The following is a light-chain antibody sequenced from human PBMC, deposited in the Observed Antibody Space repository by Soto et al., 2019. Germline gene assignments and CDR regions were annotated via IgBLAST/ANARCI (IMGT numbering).Light chain of an antibody. Sequence: DIVLTQSPVTLSAPPGESATLSCRASQTVNSDLAWYQQKPGQAPRLLIYGAYIRAVGIPARFSGSGSGAEFTLTIRSLQSEDFALYFCQQYNDWPRTFGQGTKVEIK. CDR1: QTVNSD. CDR2: GAY. CDR3: QQYNDWPRT. J-gene: IGKJ1*01. V-gene: IGKV3-15*01.